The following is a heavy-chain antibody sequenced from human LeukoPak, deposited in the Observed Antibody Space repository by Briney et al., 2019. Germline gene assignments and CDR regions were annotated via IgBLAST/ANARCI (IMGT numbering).Heavy chain of an antibody. D-gene: IGHD4/OR15-4a*01. V-gene: IGHV3-30*18. J-gene: IGHJ4*02. Sequence: TGRSLRLSCVGSGFTFSDYAIHWVRQAPGKGLEWVAVSAHDEVGKQFADSVKGRFTLSRDNSRDSVHLQMNRLRDEDTAVYYCAKDRGYGEHEPFESWGQGSLVTVSS. CDR1: GFTFSDYA. CDR2: SAHDEVGK. CDR3: AKDRGYGEHEPFES.